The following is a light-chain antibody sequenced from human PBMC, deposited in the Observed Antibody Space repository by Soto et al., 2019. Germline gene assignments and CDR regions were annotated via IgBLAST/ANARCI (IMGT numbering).Light chain of an antibody. V-gene: IGKV3-20*01. CDR1: EGVASNY. Sequence: EVVLTQSPGTLSLSPGERATLSCRASEGVASNYLAWYQQKPGQAPRLLIHGASSRATGVPDRFSGSGSGTDFTLTISRLEPEDFGVYYCQQYGSSPWTSGQGTKVEIK. CDR2: GAS. J-gene: IGKJ1*01. CDR3: QQYGSSPWT.